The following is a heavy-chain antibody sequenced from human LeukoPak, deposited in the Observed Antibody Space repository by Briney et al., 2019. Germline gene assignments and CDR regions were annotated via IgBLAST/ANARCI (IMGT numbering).Heavy chain of an antibody. Sequence: APVKVSCKASGYTFTSFGISWVRQAPGQGPEWMGWISAYSTYNGNTNYTQKFQGRVTMTTDTSTTTAYMELRSLRSDDTAVYYCTRDLGQWLLQGIFFDYWGQGTLVTVSS. V-gene: IGHV1-18*01. D-gene: IGHD5-12*01. CDR3: TRDLGQWLLQGIFFDY. CDR2: ISAYSTYNGNT. J-gene: IGHJ4*02. CDR1: GYTFTSFG.